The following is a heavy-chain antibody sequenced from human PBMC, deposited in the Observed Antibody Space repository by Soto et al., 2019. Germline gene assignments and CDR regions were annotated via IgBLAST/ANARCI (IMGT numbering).Heavy chain of an antibody. D-gene: IGHD3-3*01. V-gene: IGHV4-59*01. J-gene: IGHJ6*02. CDR1: GGSLSSYY. CDR2: IYYSGST. Sequence: PSETLSLTCTVSGGSLSSYYWSWIRQPPGKGLEWIGYIYYSGSTNYNPSLKSRVTISVDTSKNQFSLKLSSVTAADTAVYYCARGAGWQAIFGVVTSSYYYGMDVWGQGTTVTVSS. CDR3: ARGAGWQAIFGVVTSSYYYGMDV.